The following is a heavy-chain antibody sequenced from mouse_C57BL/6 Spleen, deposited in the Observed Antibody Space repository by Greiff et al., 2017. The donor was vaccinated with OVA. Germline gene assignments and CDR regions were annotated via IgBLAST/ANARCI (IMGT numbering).Heavy chain of an antibody. J-gene: IGHJ2*01. CDR1: GYTFTDYN. V-gene: IGHV1-18*01. CDR3: ARKGLLYYFDY. Sequence: EVQLQQSGPELVKPGASVKIPCKASGYTFTDYNLDWVKQSHGKSLEWIGAINPNNGGTIYNQKFKGKATLTVDKSSSTAYMELLSLTSEDTAFYYCARKGLLYYFDYWGQGTTLTVSS. CDR2: INPNNGGT. D-gene: IGHD3-3*01.